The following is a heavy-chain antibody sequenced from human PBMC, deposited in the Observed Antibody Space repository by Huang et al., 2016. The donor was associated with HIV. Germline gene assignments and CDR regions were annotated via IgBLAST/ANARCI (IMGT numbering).Heavy chain of an antibody. CDR2: IYYSGST. Sequence: QLQLQESGPGLVKPSETLSLTCTVSGGSIRSDNYYWGWIRQPPGKGLEWVGSIYYSGSTYYNPSLKRRVTITVDTSKNPFSLRVRSVTAADTAVYYCARLPGSITMIRGVITDPYWGQGTLVTVSS. CDR3: ARLPGSITMIRGVITDPY. V-gene: IGHV4-39*02. J-gene: IGHJ4*02. CDR1: GGSIRSDNYY. D-gene: IGHD3-10*01.